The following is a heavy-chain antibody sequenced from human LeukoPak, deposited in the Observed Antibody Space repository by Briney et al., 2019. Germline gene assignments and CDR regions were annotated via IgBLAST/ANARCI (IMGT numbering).Heavy chain of an antibody. CDR3: ARVSDRDGYNFWFDP. CDR2: IYHSGST. Sequence: KPSETLSLTCTVSGYSISSGYYWGWIRQPPGKGLEWIGSIYHSGSTYYNPSLKSRVTISVDTSKNQFSLKLSSVTAADTAVYYCARVSDRDGYNFWFDPWGQGTLVTVSS. V-gene: IGHV4-38-2*02. D-gene: IGHD5-24*01. CDR1: GYSISSGYY. J-gene: IGHJ5*02.